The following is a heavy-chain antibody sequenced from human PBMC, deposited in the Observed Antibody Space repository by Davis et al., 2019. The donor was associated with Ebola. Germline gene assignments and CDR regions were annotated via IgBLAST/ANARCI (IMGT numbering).Heavy chain of an antibody. Sequence: GSLRLSCAASGFTFSTYTMIWVRQAPGKGLEWVSSISSSSNYIDYADSVQGRFTVSRDNPKNSLYLQMNSLRAEDTAVYYCAREVRRGWFDPWGQGTLVTVSS. D-gene: IGHD3-10*01. CDR3: AREVRRGWFDP. J-gene: IGHJ5*02. V-gene: IGHV3-21*01. CDR1: GFTFSTYT. CDR2: ISSSSNYI.